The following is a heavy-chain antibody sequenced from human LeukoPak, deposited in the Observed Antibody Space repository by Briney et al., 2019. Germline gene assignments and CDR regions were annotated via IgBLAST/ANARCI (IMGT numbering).Heavy chain of an antibody. V-gene: IGHV1-8*01. CDR2: MNPNSGKT. D-gene: IGHD4-17*01. CDR3: ASVNDYGDYRGWFDP. J-gene: IGHJ5*02. CDR1: GYTFTSYD. Sequence: ASVKVSCKASGYTFTSYDINWVRQATGQGLEWMGWMNPNSGKTGYAQKFQGRVTMARNTSISTAYMELSSLRSEDTAVYYCASVNDYGDYRGWFDPWGQGTLVTVSS.